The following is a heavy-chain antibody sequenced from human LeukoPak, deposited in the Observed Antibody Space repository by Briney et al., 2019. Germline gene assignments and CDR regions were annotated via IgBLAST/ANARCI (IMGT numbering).Heavy chain of an antibody. J-gene: IGHJ6*03. Sequence: VSVKVSCKASGYSFTSYAITWVRQAPGQGLEWMGWISGSNGNTNYAQKFQGRVTMTTDTSTNTAYMELRSLRSDDTAVYYCARSYSSTWYSYYYYMDVWGKGTTVTVSS. CDR1: GYSFTSYA. V-gene: IGHV1-18*01. CDR3: ARSYSSTWYSYYYYMDV. CDR2: ISGSNGNT. D-gene: IGHD6-13*01.